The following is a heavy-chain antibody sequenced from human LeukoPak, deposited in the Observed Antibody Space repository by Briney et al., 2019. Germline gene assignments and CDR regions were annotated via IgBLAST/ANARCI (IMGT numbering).Heavy chain of an antibody. CDR2: IYYSGST. CDR1: GGSISSYY. J-gene: IGHJ4*02. CDR3: ASWRGSLFDY. V-gene: IGHV4-59*01. Sequence: SETLSLTCTVSGGSISSYYWSWIRQPPGKGLEWIGYIYYSGSTSYNPSLKSRVTISVDTSKNQFSLKLSSVTAADTAVYYCASWRGSLFDYWGQGTLVTVSS. D-gene: IGHD3-3*01.